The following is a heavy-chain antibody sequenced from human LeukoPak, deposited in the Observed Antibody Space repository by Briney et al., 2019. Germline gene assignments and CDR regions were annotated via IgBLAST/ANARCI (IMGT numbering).Heavy chain of an antibody. V-gene: IGHV3-53*01. D-gene: IGHD1-26*01. J-gene: IGHJ4*02. CDR2: IYIGGST. Sequence: GGSLRLSCAASGFTVSSNYMTWVRQAPGKGLEWVSVIYIGGSTYYADSVKGRFTISRDNSKNTLYLQMNSLRAEDTAVYYCAREDEGATPSGDYWGQGTLVTVSS. CDR1: GFTVSSNY. CDR3: AREDEGATPSGDY.